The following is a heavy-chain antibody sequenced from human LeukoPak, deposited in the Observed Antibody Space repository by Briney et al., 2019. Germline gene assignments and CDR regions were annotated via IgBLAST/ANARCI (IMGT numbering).Heavy chain of an antibody. CDR2: INGDGTTI. V-gene: IGHV3-74*01. J-gene: IGHJ4*02. CDR3: ATAGAFYFEN. Sequence: HPGGSLRLSCAASGFTFSSSWVHWVRQAPGQGLVWVSRINGDGTTINYADSVKGRFTISRDNAKNPLYLQMNSLRPEDTAVYYCATAGAFYFENWGQGTLVTVSS. D-gene: IGHD1-1*01. CDR1: GFTFSSSW.